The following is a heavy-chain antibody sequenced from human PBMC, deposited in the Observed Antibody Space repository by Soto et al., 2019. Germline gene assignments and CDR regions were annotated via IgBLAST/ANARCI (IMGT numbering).Heavy chain of an antibody. Sequence: QVQLQESGPGLVKPSETLSLTCTVSGDAMNPYYWSWIRQPPGKGLEWFGYIYFSGSTNFNPSLKSRVTLSLDTSKRQFFLKLTSVTAADTAVYYCARAWAVPGSHWGDWGRGTLVTVSS. V-gene: IGHV4-59*01. CDR2: IYFSGST. CDR1: GDAMNPYY. CDR3: ARAWAVPGSHWGD. D-gene: IGHD6-19*01. J-gene: IGHJ4*02.